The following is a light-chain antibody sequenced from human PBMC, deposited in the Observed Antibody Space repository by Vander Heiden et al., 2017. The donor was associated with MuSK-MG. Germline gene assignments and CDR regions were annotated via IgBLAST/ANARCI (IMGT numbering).Light chain of an antibody. CDR2: DAS. V-gene: IGKV1-33*01. J-gene: IGKJ4*01. CDR3: QQYDKLPPLT. Sequence: DIQMTQSPSSLSASVGDRVTITCQASQDISNYLNWYQQKPGKAPKLLIYDASNLETGVPSRFSGSGSGTDLTFTISSLQPEDIATYYCQQYDKLPPLTCGGGTKVEIK. CDR1: QDISNY.